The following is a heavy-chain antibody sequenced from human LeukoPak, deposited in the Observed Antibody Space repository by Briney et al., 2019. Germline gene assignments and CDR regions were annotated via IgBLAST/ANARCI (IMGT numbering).Heavy chain of an antibody. CDR1: GFTFSSYA. CDR3: AREVVPAATARYGMDV. CDR2: INHSGST. D-gene: IGHD2-2*01. J-gene: IGHJ6*02. Sequence: GSLRLSCAASGFTFSSYAMSWVRQPPGKGLEWIGEINHSGSTNYNPSLKSRVTISVDTSKNQFSLKLSSVTAADTAVYYCAREVVPAATARYGMDVWGQGTTVTVSS. V-gene: IGHV4-34*08.